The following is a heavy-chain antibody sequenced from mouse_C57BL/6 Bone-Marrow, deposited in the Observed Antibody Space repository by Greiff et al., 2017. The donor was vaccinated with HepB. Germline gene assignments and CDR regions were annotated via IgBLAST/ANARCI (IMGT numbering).Heavy chain of an antibody. D-gene: IGHD1-1*01. J-gene: IGHJ2*01. CDR3: ARHETYYYGSSYGY. V-gene: IGHV5-9*01. CDR2: ISGGGGNT. Sequence: DVQLVESGGGLVKPGGSLKLSCAASGFTFSSYTMSWVRQTPEKRLEWVATISGGGGNTYYPDSVKGRFTISRDNAKNTLYLQMSSLRSEDTALYYCARHETYYYGSSYGYWGQGTTLTVSS. CDR1: GFTFSSYT.